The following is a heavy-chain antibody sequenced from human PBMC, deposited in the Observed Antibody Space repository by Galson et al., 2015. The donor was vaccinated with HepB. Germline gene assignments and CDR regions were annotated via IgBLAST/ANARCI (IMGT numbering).Heavy chain of an antibody. CDR2: IIPNFRTA. CDR1: GGTFNNFG. J-gene: IGHJ2*01. D-gene: IGHD5-24*01. V-gene: IGHV1-69*13. CDR3: ARDRDGYNFWYFDL. Sequence: SVKVSCKASGGTFNNFGINWIRQAPGQRLEWMGGIIPNFRTANYHQDFQGRLTMTVDESTNTAYMELSSLTSDDTAIYFCARDRDGYNFWYFDLWGRGTLVTVSS.